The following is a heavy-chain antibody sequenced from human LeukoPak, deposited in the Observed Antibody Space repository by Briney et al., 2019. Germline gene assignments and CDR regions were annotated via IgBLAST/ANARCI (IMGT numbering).Heavy chain of an antibody. Sequence: GGSLRLSCAASGFTFSSYAMTWVRQAPGKGPEWVSSITAGGGTTYYAESVKGRFTISRDNSKTTLYVQMNSLRAEDTAVYYCARLKSDSSGYYYGGGAFDIWGQGTMVTVSS. D-gene: IGHD3-22*01. CDR1: GFTFSSYA. CDR2: ITAGGGTT. J-gene: IGHJ3*02. CDR3: ARLKSDSSGYYYGGGAFDI. V-gene: IGHV3-23*01.